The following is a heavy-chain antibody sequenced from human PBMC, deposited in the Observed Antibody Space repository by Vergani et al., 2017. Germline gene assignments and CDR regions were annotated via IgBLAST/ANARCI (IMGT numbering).Heavy chain of an antibody. CDR3: ARVQWHGIPQGAFDI. CDR1: GYTFTGYY. CDR2: INPSGGST. D-gene: IGHD6-19*01. Sequence: QVQLVQSGAEVKKPGASVKVSCKASGYTFTGYYMHWVRQAPGQGLEWMGIINPSGGSTSYAQKFQGRVTMTRDTSTSTVYMELSSLRSEDTAVYYCARVQWHGIPQGAFDIWGQGRMVTVSS. V-gene: IGHV1-46*03. J-gene: IGHJ3*02.